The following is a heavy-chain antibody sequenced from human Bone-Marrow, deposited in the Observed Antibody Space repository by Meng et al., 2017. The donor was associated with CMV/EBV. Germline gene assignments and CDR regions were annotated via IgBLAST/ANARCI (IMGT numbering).Heavy chain of an antibody. Sequence: SQTPSLTCAVYGGSFSDYSWNWIRQPPGKGLEWIGEISHSGSTKYNTSLMSRVTISVDTSKNQRPLKLRSLSAADTAVYYCVRGESVLDEPADGNFDYWGQGTLVTVSS. CDR3: VRGESVLDEPADGNFDY. CDR1: GGSFSDYS. V-gene: IGHV4-34*01. J-gene: IGHJ4*02. D-gene: IGHD1-1*01. CDR2: ISHSGST.